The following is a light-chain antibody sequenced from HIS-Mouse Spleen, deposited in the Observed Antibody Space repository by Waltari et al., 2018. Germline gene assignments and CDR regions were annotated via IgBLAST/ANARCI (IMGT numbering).Light chain of an antibody. J-gene: IGKJ1*01. CDR2: DAS. V-gene: IGKV3-11*01. CDR1: QSVSSY. CDR3: QQRSNWPRT. Sequence: EIVLTQSPATLSLSPGEIATISCRASQSVSSYLAWYQQKPGQAPRVLIYDASNRATGIPARFSGSGSGTDFTLTISSLEPEDFAVYYCQQRSNWPRTFGQGTKVEIK.